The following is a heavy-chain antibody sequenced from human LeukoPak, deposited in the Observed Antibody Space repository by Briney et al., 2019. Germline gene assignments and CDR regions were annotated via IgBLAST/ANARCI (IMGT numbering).Heavy chain of an antibody. J-gene: IGHJ4*02. D-gene: IGHD1-1*01. Sequence: ASVRVSCKTSGYTFTGYYMHWVRQAPGQGLEWMGRINPNSGGTNYAQKFQGRVTMTRDTSITTAYMELSSLRSDDTAVYYCASWDWNPNYYFDYWGQGTLVTVSS. CDR2: INPNSGGT. CDR1: GYTFTGYY. V-gene: IGHV1-2*06. CDR3: ASWDWNPNYYFDY.